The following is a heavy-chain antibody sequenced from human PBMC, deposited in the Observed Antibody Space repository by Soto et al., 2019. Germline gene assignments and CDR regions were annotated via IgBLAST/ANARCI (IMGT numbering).Heavy chain of an antibody. CDR1: GGSISSYY. V-gene: IGHV4-59*01. Sequence: SEPLSLTCTVSGGSISSYYWSWIRQPPGKGLEWIGYIYYSGSTNYNPSLKSRVTISVDTSKNQFSLKLSSVTAADTAVYYCASERYFRLDPWGQGTLVTVSS. CDR2: IYYSGST. J-gene: IGHJ5*02. D-gene: IGHD3-9*01. CDR3: ASERYFRLDP.